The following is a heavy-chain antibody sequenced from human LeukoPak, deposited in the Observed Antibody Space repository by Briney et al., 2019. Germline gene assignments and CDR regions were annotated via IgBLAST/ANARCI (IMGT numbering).Heavy chain of an antibody. D-gene: IGHD3-10*01. J-gene: IGHJ4*02. CDR2: IYYTGTT. Sequence: SETLSLTCAVYGGSFSGYYWSWIRQPPGKGLEWIGSIYYTGTTYYDPSLKSRVAISEDTSKNQFSLQLSSVTAADTAVYYCAGGLGSYRFWGQGTLVTVSS. CDR1: GGSFSGYY. CDR3: AGGLGSYRF. V-gene: IGHV4-34*01.